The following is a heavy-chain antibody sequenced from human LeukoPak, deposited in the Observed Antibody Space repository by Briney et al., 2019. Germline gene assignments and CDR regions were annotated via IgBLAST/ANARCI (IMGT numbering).Heavy chain of an antibody. J-gene: IGHJ4*02. CDR1: GYTFTTYD. CDR2: MNPNRGNT. V-gene: IGHV1-8*01. CDR3: ARGYYDTNGYYYRLDS. Sequence: ASVKVSCKASGYTFTTYDINWVRQATGQGLKWMGWMNPNRGNTGYEQKFQGRVTMTGNTSISTAYMELSSLRSEDTAVYYCARGYYDTNGYYYRLDSWGQGTLVTVSS. D-gene: IGHD3-22*01.